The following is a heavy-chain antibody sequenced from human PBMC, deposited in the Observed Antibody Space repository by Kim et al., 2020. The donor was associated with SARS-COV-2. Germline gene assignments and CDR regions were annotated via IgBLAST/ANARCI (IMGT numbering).Heavy chain of an antibody. CDR3: ARGGDYAFDV. J-gene: IGHJ3*01. V-gene: IGHV3-7*01. CDR2: SAK. Sequence: SAKNYVDAVKGRFTISRDNAKNSVYLQMNSLRVEDTAIYYCARGGDYAFDVWGQGTMVTVSS.